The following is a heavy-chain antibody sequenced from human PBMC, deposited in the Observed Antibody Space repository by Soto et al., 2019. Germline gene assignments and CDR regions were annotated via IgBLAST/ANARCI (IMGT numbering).Heavy chain of an antibody. CDR2: IIPIFGTA. CDR1: GGTFSSYA. V-gene: IGHV1-69*13. J-gene: IGHJ6*02. CDR3: AGAYYYDSSGYYGYYYYGMDV. D-gene: IGHD3-22*01. Sequence: ASVKVSCKASGGTFSSYAISWVRQAPGQGLEWMGGIIPIFGTANYAQKFQGRVTITADESTSTAYMELSSLRSEDTAVYYCAGAYYYDSSGYYGYYYYGMDVWGQGTTVTVSS.